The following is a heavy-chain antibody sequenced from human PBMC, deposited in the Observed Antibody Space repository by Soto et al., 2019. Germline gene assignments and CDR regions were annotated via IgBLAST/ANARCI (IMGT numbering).Heavy chain of an antibody. CDR2: MSPNSGNT. D-gene: IGHD3-10*01. V-gene: IGHV1-8*01. CDR3: ARGGILWFGELFLGDAFDI. CDR1: GYTFTSYD. Sequence: AASVKVSCKASGYTFTSYDINWVRQATGQGLEWMGWMSPNSGNTGYAQKFQGRVTMTRNTSISTAYMELSSLRSEDTAVYYCARGGILWFGELFLGDAFDIWGQGTMVTVS. J-gene: IGHJ3*02.